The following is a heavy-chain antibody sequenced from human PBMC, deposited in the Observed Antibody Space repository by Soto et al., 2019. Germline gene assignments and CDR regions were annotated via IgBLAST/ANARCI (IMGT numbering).Heavy chain of an antibody. CDR2: ISGSGGST. Sequence: GGSLRLSCAASGFTFSSYAMSWVRQSPGKGLEWVSAISGSGGSTYYADSVKGRFTISRDNSKNTLYLQMNSLRAEDTAVYYCAKDAWYSSSWSEFYYGMDVWGQGTTVTVSS. J-gene: IGHJ6*02. CDR1: GFTFSSYA. D-gene: IGHD6-13*01. V-gene: IGHV3-23*01. CDR3: AKDAWYSSSWSEFYYGMDV.